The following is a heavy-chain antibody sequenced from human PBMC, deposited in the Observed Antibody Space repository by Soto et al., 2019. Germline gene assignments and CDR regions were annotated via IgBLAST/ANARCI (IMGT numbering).Heavy chain of an antibody. CDR1: GVTFSSYS. CDR3: ARPEYSSSSYGMDV. D-gene: IGHD6-6*01. V-gene: IGHV3-48*02. Sequence: GGSLRLSCAASGVTFSSYSMNWVRQAPGKGLEWVSYISSSSSTIYYADSVKGRFTISRDNAKNSLYLQMNSLRDEDTAVYYCARPEYSSSSYGMDVWGKGTTVTVSS. J-gene: IGHJ6*04. CDR2: ISSSSSTI.